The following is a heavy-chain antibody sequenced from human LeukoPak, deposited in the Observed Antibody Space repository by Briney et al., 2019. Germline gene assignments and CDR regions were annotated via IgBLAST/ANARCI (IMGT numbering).Heavy chain of an antibody. D-gene: IGHD6-19*01. CDR3: ARGWMVKYYFDY. CDR2: ISGSGLRT. J-gene: IGHJ4*02. V-gene: IGHV3-23*01. CDR1: GLIFSNYA. Sequence: PGGSLRLSCAASGLIFSNYAMAWVRQTPGKGLEWVSAISGSGLRTNYADSARGRFTISRDNSKNTVDLQVDSLRAEDTAIYYCARGWMVKYYFDYWGQGTLLTVSS.